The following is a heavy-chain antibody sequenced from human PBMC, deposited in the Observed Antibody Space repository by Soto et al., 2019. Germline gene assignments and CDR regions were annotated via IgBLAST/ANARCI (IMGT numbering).Heavy chain of an antibody. J-gene: IGHJ4*02. CDR3: PKRSPYDRGWYLPIFDY. CDR2: LSVSAVST. Sequence: PGGSLRLSCSASGFSFSDYAMSWVRQAPGKGLEWFSVLSVSAVSTHYADSLRGRFPVSRDNSKNSLSLRMNSLRDEAPALYFCPKRSPYDRGWYLPIFDYWGQGALVT. CDR1: GFSFSDYA. D-gene: IGHD3-22*01. V-gene: IGHV3-23*01.